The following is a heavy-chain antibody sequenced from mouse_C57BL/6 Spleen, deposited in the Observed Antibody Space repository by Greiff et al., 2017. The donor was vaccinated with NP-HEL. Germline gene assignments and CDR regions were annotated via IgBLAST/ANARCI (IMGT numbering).Heavy chain of an antibody. Sequence: VQLQQSGAELAKPGASVKLSCKASGYTFTSYWMHWVKQRPGQGLEWIGYINPSSGYTKYNQKFKDKATLTADKSSSTSYMQLSSLTYEDSAVYYCARGAEEYDYDWYFDVWGTGTTVTVSS. D-gene: IGHD2-4*01. CDR3: ARGAEEYDYDWYFDV. CDR2: INPSSGYT. J-gene: IGHJ1*03. V-gene: IGHV1-7*01. CDR1: GYTFTSYW.